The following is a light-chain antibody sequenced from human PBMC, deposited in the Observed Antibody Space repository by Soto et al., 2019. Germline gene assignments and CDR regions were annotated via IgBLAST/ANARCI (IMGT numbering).Light chain of an antibody. J-gene: IGLJ2*01. CDR1: SSDVGAYNY. CDR2: AVS. V-gene: IGLV2-14*03. Sequence: QSALTQPASVSGSPGPSITISCTGTSSDVGAYNYVSWYQQHPAKAPKVMIYAVSYRPSGVSNRFSGSKSGNTASLTISGLQAEDEADYYCCSYTATNTVVFGGWTKVTVL. CDR3: CSYTATNTVV.